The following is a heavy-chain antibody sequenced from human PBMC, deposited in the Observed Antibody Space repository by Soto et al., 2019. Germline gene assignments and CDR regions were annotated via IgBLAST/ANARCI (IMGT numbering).Heavy chain of an antibody. CDR3: AKDVHYDIVTGIEYFHH. CDR1: GFTFSSYA. CDR2: ISGSGRIT. D-gene: IGHD3-9*01. V-gene: IGHV3-23*01. J-gene: IGHJ1*01. Sequence: EVELLESGGGLVQPGGSLRLSCAASGFTFSSYAMSWVRRAPGKGLEWVSGISGSGRITKYADSVKGRFIISRDNFKKTQFLQMNSLRAEDTAVYYCAKDVHYDIVTGIEYFHHWAQGTLVTVSS.